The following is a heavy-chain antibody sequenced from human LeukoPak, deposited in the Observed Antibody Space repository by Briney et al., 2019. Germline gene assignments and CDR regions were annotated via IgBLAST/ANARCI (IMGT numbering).Heavy chain of an antibody. CDR3: ARGPNRNWSGLDF. Sequence: GGSLRLSCTASGFSFSGHWMHWARQLPGKGLVWVSRISPTGSTTSYADSVKGRFTGSRDNAKNTLYLQVNNLRAEDTAVYYCARGPNRNWSGLDFWGQGTLLTVSS. J-gene: IGHJ4*02. V-gene: IGHV3-74*01. CDR1: GFSFSGHW. D-gene: IGHD1-1*01. CDR2: ISPTGSTT.